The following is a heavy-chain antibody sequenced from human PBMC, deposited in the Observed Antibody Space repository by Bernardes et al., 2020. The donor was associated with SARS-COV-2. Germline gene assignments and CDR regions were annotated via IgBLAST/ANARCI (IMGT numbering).Heavy chain of an antibody. J-gene: IGHJ6*02. CDR1: GGSISSYY. CDR2: IYYSGST. V-gene: IGHV4-59*08. CDR3: ARQDIGAIFGVVITPAGMDV. Sequence: SETLSLTCTVSGGSISSYYWSWIRQPPGKGLEWIGYIYYSGSTNYNPPLKSRVTISLDTSKNQFSLKLSSVTAADTAVYCCARQDIGAIFGVVITPAGMDVWGQGTTVTVSS. D-gene: IGHD3-3*01.